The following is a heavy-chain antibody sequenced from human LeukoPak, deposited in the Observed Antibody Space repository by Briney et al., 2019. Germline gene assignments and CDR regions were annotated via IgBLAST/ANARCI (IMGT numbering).Heavy chain of an antibody. CDR3: ARGSPKHDS. CDR2: INDNGAT. J-gene: IGHJ5*01. CDR1: GGSFSGYN. V-gene: IGHV4-34*01. Sequence: SETLSLTCAVYGGSFSGYNWNWILQAPGKGLEWVGGINDNGATNYNPSLKSRLTITVDTSKNQFSLTLKSLTAADTAVYYCARGSPKHDSWGQGTLVTVSS.